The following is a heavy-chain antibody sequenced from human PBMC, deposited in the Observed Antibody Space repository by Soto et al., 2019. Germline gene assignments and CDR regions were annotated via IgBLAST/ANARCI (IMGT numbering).Heavy chain of an antibody. CDR1: GYSFTSYL. D-gene: IGHD3-22*01. CDR3: ARIYDSSGYYLVRLYYYGMDV. CDR2: IYPGDSDT. V-gene: IGHV5-51*01. Sequence: GESLKISCKGSGYSFTSYLIGWVRQMPGKGLEWMEIIYPGDSDTRYSPSFQGQVTISRDNAKNSLYLQMNSLRDEDTAVYYCARIYDSSGYYLVRLYYYGMDVWGQGTTVTVSS. J-gene: IGHJ6*02.